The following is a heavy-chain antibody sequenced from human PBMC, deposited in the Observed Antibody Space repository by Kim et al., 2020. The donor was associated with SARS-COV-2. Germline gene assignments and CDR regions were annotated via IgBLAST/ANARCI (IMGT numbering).Heavy chain of an antibody. CDR3: ARLNIVVVPAAIYYYYYGMDV. Sequence: SETLSLTCTVSGGSISSYYWSWIRQPPGKGLEWIGYIYYSGSTNYNPSLKSRVTISVDTSKNQFSLKLSSVTAADTAVYYCARLNIVVVPAAIYYYYYGMDVWGQGTTVTVSS. V-gene: IGHV4-59*08. CDR1: GGSISSYY. CDR2: IYYSGST. D-gene: IGHD2-2*01. J-gene: IGHJ6*02.